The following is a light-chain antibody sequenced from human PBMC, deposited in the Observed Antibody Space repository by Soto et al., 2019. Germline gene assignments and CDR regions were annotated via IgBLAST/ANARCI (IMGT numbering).Light chain of an antibody. CDR1: QSVASLY. CDR3: QHYGDSSWT. CDR2: GAS. J-gene: IGKJ1*01. Sequence: DMVLTQSPDTLSLSPGERATVSCRASQSVASLYLAWYQQKPGQAPRLLIFGASSRASGIPDRFSGSGSGTDFTLTISRLEPEDFALYYCQHYGDSSWTFGQGTKVDIK. V-gene: IGKV3-20*01.